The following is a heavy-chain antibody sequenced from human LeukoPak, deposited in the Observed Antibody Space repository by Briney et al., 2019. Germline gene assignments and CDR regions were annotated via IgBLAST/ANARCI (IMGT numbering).Heavy chain of an antibody. CDR3: ARDLERRLDY. J-gene: IGHJ4*02. CDR2: INHSGST. Sequence: SETLSLTCAVYGGSFSGYYWSWIRQPPGKGLEWIGEINHSGSTNYNPSLKSRVTISVDTSKNQFSLKLSSVTAADTAVYYCARDLERRLDYWGQGTLVTVSS. CDR1: GGSFSGYY. V-gene: IGHV4-34*01.